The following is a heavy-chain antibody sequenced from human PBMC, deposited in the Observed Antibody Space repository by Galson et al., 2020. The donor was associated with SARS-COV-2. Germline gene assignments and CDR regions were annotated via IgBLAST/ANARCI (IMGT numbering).Heavy chain of an antibody. CDR1: GFTFSSYS. CDR3: ARDRTIISGYYEPFDAFDI. Sequence: GGSLRLSCAASGFTFSSYSMNWVRQAPGKGLEWVSYISSSSSTIYYADSVKGRFTISRDNAKNSLYLQMNSLRAEDTAVYYCARDRTIISGYYEPFDAFDIWGQGTMVTVSS. D-gene: IGHD3-22*01. J-gene: IGHJ3*02. V-gene: IGHV3-48*04. CDR2: ISSSSSTI.